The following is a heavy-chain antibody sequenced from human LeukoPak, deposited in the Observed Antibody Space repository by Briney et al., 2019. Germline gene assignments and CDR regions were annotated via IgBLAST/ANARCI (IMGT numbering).Heavy chain of an antibody. J-gene: IGHJ4*02. CDR3: ASGYGDYPPDY. CDR2: ISPKGGGT. D-gene: IGHD4-17*01. CDR1: GYTFTGYY. Sequence: ASVKVSRMASGYTFTGYYMHWVRQAPGQGLEWMGWISPKGGGTIYPQKFQGRVTMTRDSSISTAYMELSRLTSDDTAVYYCASGYGDYPPDYWGQGTLVTVSS. V-gene: IGHV1-2*02.